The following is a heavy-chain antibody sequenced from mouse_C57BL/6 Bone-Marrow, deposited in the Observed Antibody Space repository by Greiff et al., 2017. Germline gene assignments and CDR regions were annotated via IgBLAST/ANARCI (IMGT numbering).Heavy chain of an antibody. Sequence: QVQLQQPGAELVMPGASVKLSCKASGYTFTSYWMHWVKQRPGQGLEWIGEIDPSDSYTNYNQKFKGKSTLTVDKSSSTAYMQRSSLTSEDSAVYYCARGGALYYFDYWGQGTTLTVSS. CDR1: GYTFTSYW. V-gene: IGHV1-69*01. J-gene: IGHJ2*01. CDR3: ARGGALYYFDY. CDR2: IDPSDSYT.